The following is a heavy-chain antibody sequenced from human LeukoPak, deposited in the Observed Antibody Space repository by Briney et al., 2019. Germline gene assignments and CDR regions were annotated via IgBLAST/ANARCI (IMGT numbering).Heavy chain of an antibody. V-gene: IGHV3-21*01. CDR1: GFTFSSYA. J-gene: IGHJ4*02. CDR2: ITPRGDYI. D-gene: IGHD1-1*01. CDR3: VRHRTASDY. Sequence: GGPLRLSCAASGFTFSSYAMSWVRQAPGKGLEWVSSITPRGDYIYYADSLKGRFTISRDNAKNSLYLQMSSLRAEDTAVYYCVRHRTASDYWGQGALVTVSS.